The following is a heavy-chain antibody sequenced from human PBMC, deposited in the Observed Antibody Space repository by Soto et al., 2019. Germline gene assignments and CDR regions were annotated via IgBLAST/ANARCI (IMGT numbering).Heavy chain of an antibody. V-gene: IGHV3-7*01. CDR3: ARGRSGGYYYYYGMDV. J-gene: IGHJ6*02. D-gene: IGHD3-10*01. CDR2: IKQDGSEK. Sequence: EVQLVESGGTLVQPGGSLRLSCAASGFSFSGYWMSWVRQAPGKGLEWVANIKQDGSEKYYVDSVKGRFTISRDNAKNSLYLQMDRLRAEDTAVYYCARGRSGGYYYYYGMDVWGQGTTVTVSS. CDR1: GFSFSGYW.